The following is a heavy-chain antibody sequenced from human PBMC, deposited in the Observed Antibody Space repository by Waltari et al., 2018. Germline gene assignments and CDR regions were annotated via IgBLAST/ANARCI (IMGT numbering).Heavy chain of an antibody. Sequence: QVQLQQWGAGLLKPSETLSLTCAVYGGSFKAYYCTWIRQSPEKGLEWIGEIHHTGDTTYNPSLKSRVAILMDASKNQFSLSLKLVAAADTAIYYCASRIGGISPLTGWGQGTPVIVSA. CDR1: GGSFKAYY. CDR2: IHHTGDT. CDR3: ASRIGGISPLTG. D-gene: IGHD1-26*01. J-gene: IGHJ4*02. V-gene: IGHV4-34*01.